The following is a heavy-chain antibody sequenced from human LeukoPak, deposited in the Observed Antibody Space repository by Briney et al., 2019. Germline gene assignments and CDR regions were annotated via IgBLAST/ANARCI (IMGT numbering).Heavy chain of an antibody. CDR2: ISYDGSNK. V-gene: IGHV3-30*04. J-gene: IGHJ4*02. D-gene: IGHD2-2*01. CDR3: ARDLVDIVVPAAIGGYSLSFSLPDY. Sequence: GRSLRLSCAASGFTFSSYAMHWVRQAPGKGLEWVAVISYDGSNKYCADSVKGRFTISRDNSKNTLYLQMNSLRAEDTAVYYCARDLVDIVVPAAIGGYSLSFSLPDYWGQGTLVTVSS. CDR1: GFTFSSYA.